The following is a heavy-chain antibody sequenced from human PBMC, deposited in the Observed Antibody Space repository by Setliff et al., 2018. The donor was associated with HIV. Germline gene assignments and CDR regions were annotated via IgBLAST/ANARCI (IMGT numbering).Heavy chain of an antibody. CDR1: GFTFSYFA. V-gene: IGHV3-30*04. D-gene: IGHD3-22*01. Sequence: HPGGSLRLSCAASGFTFSYFAMHWVRQAPGKGLEWVAVISYDGNVKYYADSVKGRFTISRDNSKNTLYVQMNSLRPEDTAVYYCAREPTYYYESSGYYYINYWGQGTLVTVSS. CDR2: ISYDGNVK. J-gene: IGHJ4*02. CDR3: AREPTYYYESSGYYYINY.